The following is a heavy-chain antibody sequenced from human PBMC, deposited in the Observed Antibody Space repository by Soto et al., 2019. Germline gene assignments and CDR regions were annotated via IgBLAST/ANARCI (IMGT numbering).Heavy chain of an antibody. CDR2: ISSSSSYI. CDR3: ARGKGTIFGVVPPYYMDV. V-gene: IGHV3-21*01. Sequence: GGSLRLSCAASGFTFSSYSMNWVRQAPGKGLEWVSSISSSSSYIYYANSVKGRFTISRDNAKTSLYLQMNSLRAEDTAVDYCARGKGTIFGVVPPYYMDVWGKGTTVTVSS. CDR1: GFTFSSYS. J-gene: IGHJ6*03. D-gene: IGHD3-3*01.